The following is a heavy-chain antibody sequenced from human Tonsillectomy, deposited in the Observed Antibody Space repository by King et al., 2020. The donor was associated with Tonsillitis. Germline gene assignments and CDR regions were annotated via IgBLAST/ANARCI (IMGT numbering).Heavy chain of an antibody. CDR1: GDSISSYY. CDR3: ARDFILRGYGGNSGDYDAFDI. Sequence: VQLQESGPGLVKPSETLSLTYTVSGDSISSYYWSWIRQSPGKGLEWIGYIYYSGSTNYNPSLKSRVTISLDTSKNHFSLKLSSVTAADTAVYYCARDFILRGYGGNSGDYDAFDIWGQGTMVTVSS. D-gene: IGHD4-23*01. J-gene: IGHJ3*02. V-gene: IGHV4-59*01. CDR2: IYYSGST.